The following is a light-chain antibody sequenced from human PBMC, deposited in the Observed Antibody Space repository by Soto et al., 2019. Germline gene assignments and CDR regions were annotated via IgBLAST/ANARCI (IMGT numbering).Light chain of an antibody. CDR3: QKFNAVPT. Sequence: DIQMPQSPSSLSASVGDRVTITCRASQAINNYLAWYQQKPGKVPTLLISAASTLQSGVPSRFGGSGSGTDFTLTISSLQPEDVATDYCQKFNAVPTFGGGTKVEI. V-gene: IGKV1-27*01. J-gene: IGKJ4*01. CDR2: AAS. CDR1: QAINNY.